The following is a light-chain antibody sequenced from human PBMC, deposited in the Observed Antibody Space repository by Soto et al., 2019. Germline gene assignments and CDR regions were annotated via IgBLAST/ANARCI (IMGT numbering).Light chain of an antibody. CDR1: SSDVGGSNF. J-gene: IGLJ1*01. V-gene: IGLV2-11*01. CDR2: DVS. CDR3: CSYAGSYTFV. Sequence: QSAVTQPRSVSGSPGQSVTISCTGTSSDVGGSNFVSWYQQHPGKAPRLLIYDVSERPSGVPDRFSGSKSGNTASLTISGLRAEDEADYYCCSYAGSYTFVFGTGTKVTVL.